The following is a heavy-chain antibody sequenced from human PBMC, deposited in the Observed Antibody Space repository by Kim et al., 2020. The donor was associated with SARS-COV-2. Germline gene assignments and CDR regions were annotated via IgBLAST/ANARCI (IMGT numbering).Heavy chain of an antibody. V-gene: IGHV3-53*01. CDR3: ARDQYSSSWFAD. Sequence: SSADPVKGRFTISRDNSKNTLFLQMNSLGDEDSAVYYCARDQYSSSWFADWGQGTLVAVSS. J-gene: IGHJ4*02. D-gene: IGHD6-13*01.